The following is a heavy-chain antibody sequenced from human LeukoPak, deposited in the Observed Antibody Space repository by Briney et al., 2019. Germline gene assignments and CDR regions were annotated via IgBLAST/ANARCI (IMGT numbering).Heavy chain of an antibody. CDR2: ISAYNGNT. CDR1: GYTFTSYG. J-gene: IGHJ5*02. Sequence: ASVTVSCKASGYTFTSYGISWVRQAPGQGLEWMVWISAYNGNTNYAQKLQGRVTMTTDTSTSTAYMELRSLRSDDTAVYYCARGRYCSGGSCYSRWFDPWGQGTLVTVSS. D-gene: IGHD2-15*01. CDR3: ARGRYCSGGSCYSRWFDP. V-gene: IGHV1-18*01.